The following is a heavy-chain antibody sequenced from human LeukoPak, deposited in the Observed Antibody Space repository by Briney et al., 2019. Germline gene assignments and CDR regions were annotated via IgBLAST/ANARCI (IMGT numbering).Heavy chain of an antibody. CDR1: GGSFSGYY. CDR3: ARREVSDFDY. Sequence: SETLSLTCAVYGGSFSGYYWSWIRQPPGKGLEWIGCIYYSGSTNYNPSLKSRVTISVDTSKNQFSLKLSSMTAADTAVYYCARREVSDFDYWGQGALVTVSS. CDR2: IYYSGST. V-gene: IGHV4-59*08. J-gene: IGHJ4*02. D-gene: IGHD1-26*01.